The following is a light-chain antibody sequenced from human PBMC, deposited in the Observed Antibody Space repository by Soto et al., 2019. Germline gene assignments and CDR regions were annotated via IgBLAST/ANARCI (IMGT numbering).Light chain of an antibody. CDR3: QSYDSSLSVLYV. Sequence: QSVLTQPPSVSGAPGQRVTISCTGSSSNIGAGYEVHWFQQLPGTAPKLLIYRNTNRPSGVPDRFSGSKSDTSASLAITGLQPEDEADYYCQSYDSSLSVLYVFGTGTKVTVL. J-gene: IGLJ1*01. CDR1: SSNIGAGYE. CDR2: RNT. V-gene: IGLV1-40*01.